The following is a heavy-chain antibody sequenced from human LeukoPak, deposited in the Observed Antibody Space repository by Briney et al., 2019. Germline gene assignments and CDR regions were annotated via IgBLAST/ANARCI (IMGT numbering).Heavy chain of an antibody. CDR3: ARGVGYSSGGHDY. D-gene: IGHD2-15*01. V-gene: IGHV3-21*01. J-gene: IGHJ4*02. CDR1: GFTFSSYN. Sequence: PGGSLRLSCAASGFTFSSYNMNWVRQAPGKGLEWVSSITSSSSYIYYADSVKGRFTISRDNAKNSLFLQMNSLRAEDTAVYYCARGVGYSSGGHDYWGQGTLVTVSS. CDR2: ITSSSSYI.